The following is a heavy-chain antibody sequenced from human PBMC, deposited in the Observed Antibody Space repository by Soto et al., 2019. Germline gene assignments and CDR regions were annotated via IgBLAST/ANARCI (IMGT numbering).Heavy chain of an antibody. D-gene: IGHD2-21*01. CDR1: GFTFNNYA. CDR3: AKGAIASAYSPSDC. CDR2: ISGGGDVT. Sequence: GGSLRLFCTASGFTFNNYAMTWVRQAPGKGLEWVSVISGGGDVTFYADSVRGRFTVSRDDPESTVYLEMNRLRAEDTAVYFCAKGAIASAYSPSDCWGQGTLVTVSA. V-gene: IGHV3-23*01. J-gene: IGHJ4*02.